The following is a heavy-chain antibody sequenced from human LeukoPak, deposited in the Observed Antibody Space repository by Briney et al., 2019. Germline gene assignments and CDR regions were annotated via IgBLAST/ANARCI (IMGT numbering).Heavy chain of an antibody. J-gene: IGHJ4*02. Sequence: SETLSLTCAVYGGSFSGYYWSWIRQPPGKGLEWIGEINHSGSTNYNPSLKSRVTISVDTSKSQFSLKLSSVTAADTAVYYCARGKVVPAAIDYWGQGTLVTVSS. CDR1: GGSFSGYY. D-gene: IGHD2-2*01. V-gene: IGHV4-34*01. CDR3: ARGKVVPAAIDY. CDR2: INHSGST.